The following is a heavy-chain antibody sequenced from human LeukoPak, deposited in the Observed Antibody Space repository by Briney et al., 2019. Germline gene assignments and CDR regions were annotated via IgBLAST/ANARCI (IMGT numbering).Heavy chain of an antibody. CDR3: ARDVESYYYGMDV. CDR1: GFTFSSYW. J-gene: IGHJ6*02. Sequence: GRSLTLSCAASGFTFSSYWTGWVRHAPGEGLEWVANIKQDGSEKYNVDSVKVRFTISRDNAKNSLYLQMNSLRAEDTAVYYCARDVESYYYGMDVWGQGTTVTVSS. V-gene: IGHV3-7*01. D-gene: IGHD3-3*01. CDR2: IKQDGSEK.